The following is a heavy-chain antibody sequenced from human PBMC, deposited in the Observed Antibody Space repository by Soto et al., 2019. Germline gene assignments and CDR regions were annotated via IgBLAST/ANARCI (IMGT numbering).Heavy chain of an antibody. CDR3: ARGNFYDGSGYYFY. V-gene: IGHV1-18*01. J-gene: IGHJ4*02. CDR1: GYTFTTYG. CDR2: ISTYSGHT. D-gene: IGHD3-22*01. Sequence: QVQLVQSGVEVKKPGASVKVSCKASGYTFTTYGITWVRQAPGQGLEWMGWISTYSGHTNYGQQFQGRVTMTTDTSTRTAYMELRSLRSDDTAVYYCARGNFYDGSGYYFYWGQGTLVTVSS.